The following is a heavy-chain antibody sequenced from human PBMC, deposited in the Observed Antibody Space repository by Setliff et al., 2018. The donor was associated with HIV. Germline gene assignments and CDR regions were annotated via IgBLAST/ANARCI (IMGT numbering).Heavy chain of an antibody. CDR1: GGSSSGYY. V-gene: IGHV4-34*01. J-gene: IGHJ3*01. CDR3: ARVLDGNHYDAFNL. Sequence: SETLSLTCAVYGGSSSGYYWSWIRQPPGKGLEWIGDMNHSGSTNYNPSLKSRVTISIDTSKNQFSLRLNSVTAADTAVYYCARVLDGNHYDAFNLWGQGTTVTVSS. CDR2: MNHSGST. D-gene: IGHD1-26*01.